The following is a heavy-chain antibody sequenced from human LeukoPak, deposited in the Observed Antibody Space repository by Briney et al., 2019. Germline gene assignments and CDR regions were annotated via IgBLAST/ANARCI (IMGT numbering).Heavy chain of an antibody. J-gene: IGHJ4*02. CDR1: GGSISSSNW. CDR2: IYHSGST. Sequence: SETLSLACAVSGGSISSSNWWSWVRQPPGKGLEWIGEIYHSGSTNYNPSLKSRVTISVDKSKNQFSLKLSSVTAADTAVYYCAREARSSYYDSSGTYVYWGQGTLVTVSS. CDR3: AREARSSYYDSSGTYVY. V-gene: IGHV4-4*02. D-gene: IGHD3-22*01.